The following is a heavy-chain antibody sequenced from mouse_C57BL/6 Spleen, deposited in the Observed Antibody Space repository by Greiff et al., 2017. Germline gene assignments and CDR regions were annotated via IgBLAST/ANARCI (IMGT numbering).Heavy chain of an antibody. CDR3: TSGLYYFDC. J-gene: IGHJ2*01. D-gene: IGHD3-1*01. V-gene: IGHV1-15*01. Sequence: QVQLQQSGAELVRPGASVTLSCKASGYTFTDYEMHWVKQTPVHGLEWIGAIDPETGGTAYSQKFKGKAILTADKSSSTAYMELRSLTSESSAVYYCTSGLYYFDCWGQGTTLTVSS. CDR1: GYTFTDYE. CDR2: IDPETGGT.